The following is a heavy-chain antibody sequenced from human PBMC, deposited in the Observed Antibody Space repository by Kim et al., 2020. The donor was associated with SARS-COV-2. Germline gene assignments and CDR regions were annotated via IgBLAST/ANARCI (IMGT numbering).Heavy chain of an antibody. D-gene: IGHD2-8*01. CDR1: GFTFSDYS. CDR2: SRNKAKRYTT. J-gene: IGHJ4*01. CDR3: VRWFCTTGTCIDN. V-gene: IGHV3-72*01. Sequence: GGSLRLSCAVSGFTFSDYSMDWVRQAPGKGLEWVGRSRNKAKRYTTEYGASVKDRFTISRDDSKNSLYLQMNSLKTEDTAVYSCVRWFCTTGTCIDNWG.